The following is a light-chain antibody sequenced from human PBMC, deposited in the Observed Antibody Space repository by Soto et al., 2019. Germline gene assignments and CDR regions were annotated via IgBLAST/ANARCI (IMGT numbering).Light chain of an antibody. CDR1: SSDVGRYNY. CDR3: YSFAVTYTEV. CDR2: DVT. J-gene: IGLJ3*02. V-gene: IGLV2-11*01. Sequence: QSALTQPRSVSGSPGQSVTISCTGTSSDVGRYNYVSWYQQYPGKAPKLMIYDVTKRPSGVPDRFSGSKSGNTASLTISGLQAEDEADYYCYSFAVTYTEVFGGGTQLTVL.